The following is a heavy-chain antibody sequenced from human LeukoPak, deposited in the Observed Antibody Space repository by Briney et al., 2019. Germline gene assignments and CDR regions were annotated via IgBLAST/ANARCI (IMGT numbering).Heavy chain of an antibody. V-gene: IGHV4-30-4*07. Sequence: SETLSLTCAVSGGSMSSGGYSWTWIRQPPGKGLEWIGYTYYSGSSYYNPSLKSRVTISVDTSKNEFSLNLSSVTAADTAVYYCARTDRVSWFDPWGQGTLVTVPS. J-gene: IGHJ5*02. CDR2: TYYSGSS. CDR3: ARTDRVSWFDP. D-gene: IGHD6-13*01. CDR1: GGSMSSGGYS.